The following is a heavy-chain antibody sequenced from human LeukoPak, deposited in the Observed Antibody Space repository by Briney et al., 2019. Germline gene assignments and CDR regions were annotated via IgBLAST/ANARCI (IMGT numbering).Heavy chain of an antibody. D-gene: IGHD4-11*01. CDR1: GITFSDHY. CDR3: ARAYTRRGYVDY. Sequence: PGGSLRPSCAASGITFSDHYMSWIRQAPGKGLEWVSYISSSGSTIYYADSVKGRFTISRDNAKNSLYLQMSSLRAEDTAVYYCARAYTRRGYVDYWGQGTLVTVSS. V-gene: IGHV3-11*04. CDR2: ISSSGSTI. J-gene: IGHJ4*02.